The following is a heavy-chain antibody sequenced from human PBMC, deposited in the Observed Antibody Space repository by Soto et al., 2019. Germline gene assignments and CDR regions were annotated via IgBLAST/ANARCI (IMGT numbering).Heavy chain of an antibody. CDR3: ARGPIGYYDSSGYYYFDY. CDR2: IIPIFGTA. Sequence: LVKVSCKTFGGTFSSYAISWVRHSPGQGLAWMGGIIPIFGTANYAQKFQGRVTITSDESTSTAYMELSSLRSEDTAVYYCARGPIGYYDSSGYYYFDYWGQGTLVPVSS. D-gene: IGHD3-22*01. J-gene: IGHJ4*02. V-gene: IGHV1-69*13. CDR1: GGTFSSYA.